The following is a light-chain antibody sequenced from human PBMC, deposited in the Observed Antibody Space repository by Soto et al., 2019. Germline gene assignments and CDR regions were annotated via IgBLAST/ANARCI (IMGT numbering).Light chain of an antibody. CDR2: EVS. CDR1: DVGDNNY. V-gene: IGLV2-14*01. Sequence: QSALTQPASVSGSPGQSITISCSDVGDNNYVSWYQHHPGKAPKLMIYEVSNRPSGISDRFSGSNSGDTASLTISGLQAEDEADYYCSSYTSSSTVVFGGGTQLTVL. CDR3: SSYTSSSTVV. J-gene: IGLJ3*02.